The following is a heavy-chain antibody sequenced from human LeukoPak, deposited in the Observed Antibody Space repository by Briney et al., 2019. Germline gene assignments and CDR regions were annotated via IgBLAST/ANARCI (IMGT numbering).Heavy chain of an antibody. CDR1: GYTFTSYA. V-gene: IGHV7-4-1*02. CDR2: INTNTGNP. Sequence: ASVKVSCKASGYTFTSYAMNWVRQAPGQGLEWMGWINTNTGNPTYAQGFTGRFVFSLDTSVSTAYLQISSLKAEDTAVYYCARASAARGYSGYDKFDYWGQGTLVTVSS. J-gene: IGHJ4*02. D-gene: IGHD5-12*01. CDR3: ARASAARGYSGYDKFDY.